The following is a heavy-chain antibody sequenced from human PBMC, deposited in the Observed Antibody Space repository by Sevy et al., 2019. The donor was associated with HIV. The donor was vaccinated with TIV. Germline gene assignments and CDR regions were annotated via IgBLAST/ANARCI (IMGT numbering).Heavy chain of an antibody. CDR2: ISGSGGST. CDR1: GFTFSSYA. D-gene: IGHD1-26*01. CDR3: AKDPGLRRPRLVGATEVDGMDV. Sequence: QAGGSLRLSCAASGFTFSSYAMSWVRQAPGKGLEWVSAISGSGGSTYYADSVKGRFTISRDNSKNTLYLQMNSLRAEETAVYYCAKDPGLRRPRLVGATEVDGMDVWGQGTTVTVSS. J-gene: IGHJ6*02. V-gene: IGHV3-23*01.